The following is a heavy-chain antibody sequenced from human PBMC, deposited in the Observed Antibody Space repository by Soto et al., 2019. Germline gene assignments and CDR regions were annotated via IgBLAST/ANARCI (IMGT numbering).Heavy chain of an antibody. V-gene: IGHV3-33*08. CDR1: GFTFNTYG. Sequence: QVQLVESGGGVVQPGGSLRLSCTTSGFTFNTYGMHWVRQAPGKELEWVAIIRYDGSNKYYADSVKCRFTITRDNSKNTLYLQMNSLRAEDTALYHCARADCTGAYCYSWPFNYGVDGWGQGATVTVSS. J-gene: IGHJ6*02. CDR3: ARADCTGAYCYSWPFNYGVDG. CDR2: IRYDGSNK. D-gene: IGHD2-15*01.